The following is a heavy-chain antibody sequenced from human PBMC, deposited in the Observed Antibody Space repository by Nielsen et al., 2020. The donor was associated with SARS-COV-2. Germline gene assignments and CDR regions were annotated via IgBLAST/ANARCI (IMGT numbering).Heavy chain of an antibody. CDR2: ISYDGSNK. J-gene: IGHJ4*02. CDR1: GFTFSSYA. CDR3: ARASGSYFDAFDD. D-gene: IGHD1-26*01. Sequence: GESLKISCAASGFTFSSYAMHWVRQAPGKGLEWVAVISYDGSNKYYADSVKGRFTISRDNSKNTMYLQMNSLGAEDTAVYYCARASGSYFDAFDDWGKGTLVTVSS. V-gene: IGHV3-30-3*01.